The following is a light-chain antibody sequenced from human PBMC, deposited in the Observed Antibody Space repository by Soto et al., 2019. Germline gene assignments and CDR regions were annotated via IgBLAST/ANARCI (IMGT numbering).Light chain of an antibody. Sequence: QSVLTQPPSASGSPGQSVAISCTGTSSDVGGSNYVSWYQHHPGKAPKLIIYDVTQRPSGVPDRFSGSKSGNTASLTVSGLQPEDAADYYCSSYAGSNNPVVFGGGTKLTVL. CDR1: SSDVGGSNY. V-gene: IGLV2-8*01. CDR2: DVT. J-gene: IGLJ2*01. CDR3: SSYAGSNNPVV.